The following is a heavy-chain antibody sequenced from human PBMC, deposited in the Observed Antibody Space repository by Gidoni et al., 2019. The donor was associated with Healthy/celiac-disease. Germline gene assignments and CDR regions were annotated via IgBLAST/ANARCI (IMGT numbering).Heavy chain of an antibody. CDR3: AKGYDSSGYYSFDY. Sequence: EVQLLESGGGLVQPGGSLRLSCAASGFTFSSYAMSWVRQARGKGLGLVSAISGSGGSTYYADSVKGRFTISRDNSKNTLYLQMNSLRAEDTAVYYFAKGYDSSGYYSFDYWGQGTLVTVSS. J-gene: IGHJ4*02. CDR2: ISGSGGST. V-gene: IGHV3-23*01. CDR1: GFTFSSYA. D-gene: IGHD3-22*01.